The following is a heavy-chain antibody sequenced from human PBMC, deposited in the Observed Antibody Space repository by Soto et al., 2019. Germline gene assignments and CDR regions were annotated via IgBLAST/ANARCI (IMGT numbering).Heavy chain of an antibody. CDR3: AKDSLADAFDI. V-gene: IGHV3-30*18. CDR1: GFTFSSYG. J-gene: IGHJ3*02. CDR2: ISYDGRNK. Sequence: GGSLRLSCAASGFTFSSYGMHWVRQAPGKGLEWVAVISYDGRNKYYADSVKGRFTISRDNSKNTLYLQMNSLRAEDTAVYYCAKDSLADAFDIWGQGTMVTVSS. D-gene: IGHD6-13*01.